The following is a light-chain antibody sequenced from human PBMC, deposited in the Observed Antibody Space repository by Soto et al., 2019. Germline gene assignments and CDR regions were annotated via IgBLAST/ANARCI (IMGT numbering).Light chain of an antibody. J-gene: IGKJ1*01. CDR3: QQYNNWPPWT. CDR2: GAS. Sequence: EIVMTQSPATLSVSLGERATLSCSASQSVSSNLAWYQLKPGQAPRLLIYGASTRATGIPARFSGSGSGTEFTLTISSLQSEDFAVYYCQQYNNWPPWTFGQGTKVDIK. CDR1: QSVSSN. V-gene: IGKV3-15*01.